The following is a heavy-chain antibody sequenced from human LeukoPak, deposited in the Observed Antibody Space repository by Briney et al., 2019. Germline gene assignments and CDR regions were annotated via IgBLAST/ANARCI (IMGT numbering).Heavy chain of an antibody. V-gene: IGHV4-31*03. J-gene: IGHJ4*02. CDR2: IYYSGST. CDR1: GGSISSGGYY. CDR3: ARGSPRWLPHDY. D-gene: IGHD3-22*01. Sequence: PSETLSLTCTVSGGSISSGGYYWSWIRQHPGKGLEWIGYIYYSGSTYYNPSLKSRVTISVDTSKNQFSLKLSSVTAADTAVYCCARGSPRWLPHDYWGQGTLVTVSS.